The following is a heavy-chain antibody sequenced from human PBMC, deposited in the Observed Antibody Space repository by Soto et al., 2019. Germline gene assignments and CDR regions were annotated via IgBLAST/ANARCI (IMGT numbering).Heavy chain of an antibody. Sequence: PGGSLRLSCAASGFTLSSYAMSWVRQAPGKGLEWVSVISGSGGSTYYADSVKGRFTISRDNSKNTLYLQMNSLRAEDTAVYYCAAKRQDKLDYWGQVTLVTFSS. V-gene: IGHV3-23*01. CDR3: AAKRQDKLDY. CDR2: ISGSGGST. CDR1: GFTLSSYA. J-gene: IGHJ4*02.